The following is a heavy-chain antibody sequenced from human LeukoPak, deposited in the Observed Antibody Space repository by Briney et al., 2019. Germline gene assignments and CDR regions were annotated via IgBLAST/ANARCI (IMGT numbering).Heavy chain of an antibody. V-gene: IGHV1-18*01. CDR3: AREVDRWFGAPHYFDY. J-gene: IGHJ4*02. Sequence: ASVKVSCKASGYTFTSYGISWVRQAPGQRLEWMGWISAYNGNTNYAQKLQGRVTMTTDTSTSTAYMELRSLRSDDTAVYYCAREVDRWFGAPHYFDYWGQGTLVTVSS. D-gene: IGHD3-10*01. CDR2: ISAYNGNT. CDR1: GYTFTSYG.